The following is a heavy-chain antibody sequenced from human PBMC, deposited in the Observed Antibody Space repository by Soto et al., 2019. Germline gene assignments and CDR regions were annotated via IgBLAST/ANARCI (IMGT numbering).Heavy chain of an antibody. Sequence: QVQLVKSGAEVKKPGASVKVSCKASGYTFTGYFMHWVRQAPGQGLEWMGWINPNSGVTNSAQKFQGRVTMTRETSISTAYMELSRLRSDDTAVYYCAREGVGITQYYFDHWGQGTLVTVSS. CDR1: GYTFTGYF. V-gene: IGHV1-2*02. J-gene: IGHJ4*02. D-gene: IGHD2-15*01. CDR2: INPNSGVT. CDR3: AREGVGITQYYFDH.